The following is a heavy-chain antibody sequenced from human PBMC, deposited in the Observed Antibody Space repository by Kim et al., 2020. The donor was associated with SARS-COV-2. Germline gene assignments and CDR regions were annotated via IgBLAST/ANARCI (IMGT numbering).Heavy chain of an antibody. CDR1: GFTFSSYW. D-gene: IGHD6-19*01. V-gene: IGHV3-7*03. CDR3: ARETVELAVAGTYYYYGMDV. Sequence: GGSLRLSCAASGFTFSSYWMSWVRQAPGKGLEWVANIKQDGSEKYYVDSVKGRFTISRDNAKNSLYLQMNSLRAEDTAVYYCARETVELAVAGTYYYYGMDVWGPGTTVTVSS. CDR2: IKQDGSEK. J-gene: IGHJ6*02.